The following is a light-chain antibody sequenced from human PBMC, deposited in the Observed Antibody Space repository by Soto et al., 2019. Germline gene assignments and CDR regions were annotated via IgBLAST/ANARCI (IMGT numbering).Light chain of an antibody. V-gene: IGLV2-14*01. CDR1: SSDVGAYNY. CDR3: SSYTSSDTPYV. J-gene: IGLJ1*01. Sequence: QSALTQPASVSGSPGQSITISCTGTSSDVGAYNYVSWYQQHPDKAPKLMIYVVSNRPSGVSNRFSGFKSGNTASLTISGRQAEDEADYYCSSYTSSDTPYVFGTGTKLTVL. CDR2: VVS.